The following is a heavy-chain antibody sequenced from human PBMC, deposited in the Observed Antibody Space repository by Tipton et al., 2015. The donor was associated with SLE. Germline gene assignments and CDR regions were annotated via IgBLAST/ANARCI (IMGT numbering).Heavy chain of an antibody. CDR3: ARTEVGGYSHDAFDL. V-gene: IGHV4-61*02. CDR2: IFTIGTT. CDR1: GGSIRSGSYY. J-gene: IGHJ3*01. D-gene: IGHD6-25*01. Sequence: TLSLTCTVSGGSIRSGSYYWTWRRQPAGTGLGWVGRIFTIGTTSYNPSLKSRVTISLDTSKNQFSLQLSSVTAADPAVYYCARTEVGGYSHDAFDLWGHGTMVTVSS.